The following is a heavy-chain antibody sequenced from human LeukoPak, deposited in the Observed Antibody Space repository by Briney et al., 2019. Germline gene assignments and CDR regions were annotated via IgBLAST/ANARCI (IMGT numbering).Heavy chain of an antibody. CDR2: FDPEDGET. V-gene: IGHV1-24*01. CDR1: GYTLTELS. Sequence: ASVMVSCKVSGYTLTELSMHWVRQAPGKGLEWMGGFDPEDGETIYAQKFQGRVTMTEDTSTDTAYMELSSLRSEDTAVYYCATGVQTTVVTGGDAFDIWGQGTMVTVSS. CDR3: ATGVQTTVVTGGDAFDI. J-gene: IGHJ3*02. D-gene: IGHD4-23*01.